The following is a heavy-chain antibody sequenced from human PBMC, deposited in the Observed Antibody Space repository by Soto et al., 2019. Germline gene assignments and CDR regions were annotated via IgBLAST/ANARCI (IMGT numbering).Heavy chain of an antibody. Sequence: GGSLRLSCAASGFTFSSYAMSWVRQAPGKGLEWVSAISGSGGSTYYTDSVKGRFTISRDNSKNTLYLQMNSLRAEDTAVYYCAKVVMAYGDYVSRYAFDIWGQGTMVTVSS. V-gene: IGHV3-23*01. D-gene: IGHD4-17*01. J-gene: IGHJ3*02. CDR3: AKVVMAYGDYVSRYAFDI. CDR2: ISGSGGST. CDR1: GFTFSSYA.